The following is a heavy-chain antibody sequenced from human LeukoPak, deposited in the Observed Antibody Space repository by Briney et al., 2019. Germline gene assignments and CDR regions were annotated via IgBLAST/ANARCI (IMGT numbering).Heavy chain of an antibody. V-gene: IGHV3-21*01. CDR1: GFTFTCCG. CDR2: ISSSSSYI. Sequence: GGSLRLSCAASGFTFTCCGMHWVRQAPGKGLEWVSSISSSSSYIYYADSVKGRFTISRDNAKNSLYLQMNSLRAEDTAVYYCARVQRSGSSWLNAFDIWGQGTMVTVSS. CDR3: ARVQRSGSSWLNAFDI. D-gene: IGHD6-13*01. J-gene: IGHJ3*02.